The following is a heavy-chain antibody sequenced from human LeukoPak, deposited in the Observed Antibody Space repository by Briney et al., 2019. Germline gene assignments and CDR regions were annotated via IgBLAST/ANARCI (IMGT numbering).Heavy chain of an antibody. CDR1: GYTFTGYY. Sequence: ASVKVSFKASGYTFTGYYMHWVRQAPGQGLEWMGWINPNSGGTNYAQKFQGRVTMTRDTSISTAYMELSRLRSDDTAVYYCARDGSYDSSGYGLDYWGQGTLVTVSS. V-gene: IGHV1-2*02. D-gene: IGHD3-22*01. J-gene: IGHJ4*02. CDR2: INPNSGGT. CDR3: ARDGSYDSSGYGLDY.